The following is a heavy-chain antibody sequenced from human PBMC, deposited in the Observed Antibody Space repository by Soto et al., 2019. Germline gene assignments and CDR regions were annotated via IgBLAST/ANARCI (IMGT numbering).Heavy chain of an antibody. CDR1: GGSFSGYY. D-gene: IGHD6-13*01. J-gene: IGHJ4*02. Sequence: QVQLQQWGAGLLKPSETLSLTCAVYGGSFSGYYWSWIRQPPGKGLEWIGEINHSGSTKYNPSLKSRVPISVDTSKNQFSLKLSSVTAADTAVYYCARTYSSSWSPFEYWGQGTLVTVSS. CDR3: ARTYSSSWSPFEY. CDR2: INHSGST. V-gene: IGHV4-34*01.